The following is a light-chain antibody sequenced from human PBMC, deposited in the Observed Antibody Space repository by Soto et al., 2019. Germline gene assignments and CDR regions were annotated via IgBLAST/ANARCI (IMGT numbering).Light chain of an antibody. Sequence: DIQMTQSPSSLSASLGDRVTITCRASQDISIYLAWYQQQPGKVPKVLISGASTLQSGVPSRFSGSGSGTDLTLTIISLQPEDVATYYCQKYGSPPWSFGQGTKVEIK. CDR2: GAS. J-gene: IGKJ1*01. V-gene: IGKV1-27*01. CDR3: QKYGSPPWS. CDR1: QDISIY.